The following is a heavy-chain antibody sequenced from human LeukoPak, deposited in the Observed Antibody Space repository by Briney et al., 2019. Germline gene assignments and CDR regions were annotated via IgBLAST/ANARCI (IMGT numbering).Heavy chain of an antibody. V-gene: IGHV3-53*01. D-gene: IGHD6-19*01. Sequence: GGSLRLSCAASGFTVSTNFMSWVRQAPGKGLEWVSVIYAGGDTYYADSVKGRFTISRDNYKNTLYLQMNSLRAEDTAVYFCARSGSGWFDFWGQGTLVTVSS. CDR2: IYAGGDT. J-gene: IGHJ4*02. CDR3: ARSGSGWFDF. CDR1: GFTVSTNF.